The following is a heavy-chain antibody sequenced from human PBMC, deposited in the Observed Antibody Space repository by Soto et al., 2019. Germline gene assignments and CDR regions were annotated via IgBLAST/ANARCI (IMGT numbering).Heavy chain of an antibody. D-gene: IGHD3-3*01. V-gene: IGHV4-30-4*01. CDR1: GGSISSSSHY. CDR3: AGQYYDFWSGYPYYYYGMDV. CDR2: IYYSGST. Sequence: SETLSLTCTVSGGSISSSSHYWSWIRQPPGKGLEWIGYIYYSGSTYYNPSLKSRVTISVDTSKNQFSLKLSSVTAADTAVYYCAGQYYDFWSGYPYYYYGMDVWGQGTTVTVSS. J-gene: IGHJ6*02.